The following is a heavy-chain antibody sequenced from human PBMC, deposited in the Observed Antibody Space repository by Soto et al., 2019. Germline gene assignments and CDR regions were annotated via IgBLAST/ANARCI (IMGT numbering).Heavy chain of an antibody. Sequence: EVQLLESGGGLVQPGGSLRLSCAASGFTFSSYDMSWVRQAPGKGLEWVATISGSGGSTYFADSVKGRFTISRDNSKNTLYLQMNSLRDEDTAVYYCATRAYCSSTICYHSFDYWGQGALVTVSS. J-gene: IGHJ4*02. V-gene: IGHV3-23*01. D-gene: IGHD2-2*01. CDR2: ISGSGGST. CDR3: ATRAYCSSTICYHSFDY. CDR1: GFTFSSYD.